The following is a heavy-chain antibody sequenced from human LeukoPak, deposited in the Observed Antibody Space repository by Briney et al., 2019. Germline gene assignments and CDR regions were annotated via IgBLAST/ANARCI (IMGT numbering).Heavy chain of an antibody. CDR2: INPDSGGT. CDR1: GYSFSGYY. D-gene: IGHD3-10*01. CDR3: ARDAISRGIIDY. V-gene: IGHV1-2*02. Sequence: ASVKVSCKASGYSFSGYYVRWLRQAPGQGLEWMGWINPDSGGTNFAQKFQGRVTMTRDTSISTAYMELSRLTSDDTAVYYCARDAISRGIIDYWGQGTLVTVSS. J-gene: IGHJ4*02.